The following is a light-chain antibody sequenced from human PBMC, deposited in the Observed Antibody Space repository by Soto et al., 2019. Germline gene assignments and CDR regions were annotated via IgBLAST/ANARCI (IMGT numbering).Light chain of an antibody. CDR2: GVS. CDR1: QTVRNSY. Sequence: EIVLTQSPGTLSLSPGERATLSCRASQTVRNSYLAWYQQKPGQAPRLLIYGVSARATGIPDRFSGSGSGTDFTLTISRLAPEDFAVFYSQQYDGSLPYTFGQGTKLEIK. V-gene: IGKV3-20*01. J-gene: IGKJ2*01. CDR3: QQYDGSLPYT.